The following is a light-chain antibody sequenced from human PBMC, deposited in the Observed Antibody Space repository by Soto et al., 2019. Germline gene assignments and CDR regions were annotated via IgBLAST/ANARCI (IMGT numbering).Light chain of an antibody. CDR2: SNN. J-gene: IGLJ2*01. CDR1: SSNIGSNT. Sequence: QSVLTQPPAASGTPGQRVTISCSGISSNIGSNTVNWYQQLPGTAPKLLIQSNNQRPSGVPDRFSGSKSVTSASLAISGLQSEDEADYYCAAWDDSLNAVVFGGGTKLTVL. V-gene: IGLV1-44*01. CDR3: AAWDDSLNAVV.